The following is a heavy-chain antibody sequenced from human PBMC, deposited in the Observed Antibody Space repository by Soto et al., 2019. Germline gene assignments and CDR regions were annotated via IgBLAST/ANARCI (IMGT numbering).Heavy chain of an antibody. CDR2: MNPNSGNT. D-gene: IGHD4-17*01. V-gene: IGHV1-8*01. J-gene: IGHJ3*02. CDR1: GYTFTSYD. Sequence: ASVKVSCKASGYTFTSYDINWVRQATGPGLEWMGWMNPNSGNTGYAQKFQGRVTMTRNTSISTAYMELSSLRSEDTAVYYCARDHYGDYDTNRRADDAFDIWGQGTMVTVSS. CDR3: ARDHYGDYDTNRRADDAFDI.